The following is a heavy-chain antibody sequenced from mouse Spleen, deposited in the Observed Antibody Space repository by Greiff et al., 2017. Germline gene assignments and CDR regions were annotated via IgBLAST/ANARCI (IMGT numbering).Heavy chain of an antibody. CDR3: ARRRFYGNYVPYWYFDV. Sequence: QVQLKQSGAELMKPGASVKLSCKATGYTFTGYWIEWVKQRPGHGLEWIGEILPGSGSTNYNEKFKGKATFTADTSSNTAYMQLSSLTTEDSAIYYCARRRFYGNYVPYWYFDVWGAGTTVTVSS. J-gene: IGHJ1*01. V-gene: IGHV1-9*01. D-gene: IGHD2-1*01. CDR1: GYTFTGYW. CDR2: ILPGSGST.